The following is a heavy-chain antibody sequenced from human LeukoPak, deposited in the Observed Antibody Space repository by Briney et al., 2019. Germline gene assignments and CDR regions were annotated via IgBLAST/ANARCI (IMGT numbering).Heavy chain of an antibody. D-gene: IGHD5-18*01. CDR2: ITGSGGST. CDR1: GFTFSSYA. J-gene: IGHJ2*01. CDR3: AKDTASSWWYFDL. V-gene: IGHV3-23*01. Sequence: GGSLRLSCAASGFTFSSYAMSWVRQAPGKGLEWVSAITGSGGSTYYADSVKGRFTISRDNSENTLYPQMNSLRAEDTAVYYCAKDTASSWWYFDLWGRGTLVTVSS.